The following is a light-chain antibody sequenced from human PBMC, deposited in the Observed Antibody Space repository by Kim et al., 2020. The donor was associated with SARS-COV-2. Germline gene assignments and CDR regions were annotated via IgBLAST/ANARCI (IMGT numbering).Light chain of an antibody. CDR2: GAS. Sequence: IVMTQSPATLSVSPGERATLSCRAGQTVSNNLAWYQQKPGQAPRLLIYGASIRATGFPAKFSGSGSGTEFTLTISSLQSEDFAVYYCQQYKNWPLTFGGGTKVDI. CDR1: QTVSNN. J-gene: IGKJ4*01. V-gene: IGKV3-15*01. CDR3: QQYKNWPLT.